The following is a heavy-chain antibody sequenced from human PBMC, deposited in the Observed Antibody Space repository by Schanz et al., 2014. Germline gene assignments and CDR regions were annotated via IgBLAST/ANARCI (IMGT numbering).Heavy chain of an antibody. D-gene: IGHD3-9*01. V-gene: IGHV3-11*05. CDR2: ISGTTTYT. Sequence: QLVGSGGGLIQPGGSLRLSCAASGFTFSDYYMSWIRQAPGKGLEWVSYISGTTTYTNYADTVKGRFTIARDNAKNSLYLQMNSLRAEDTAVYYCARDAADFYDILTEEDYWGQGTLVTVSS. J-gene: IGHJ4*02. CDR3: ARDAADFYDILTEEDY. CDR1: GFTFSDYY.